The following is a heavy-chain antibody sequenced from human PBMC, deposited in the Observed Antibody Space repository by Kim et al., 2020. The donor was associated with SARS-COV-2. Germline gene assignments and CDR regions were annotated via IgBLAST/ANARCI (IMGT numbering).Heavy chain of an antibody. CDR1: GFTFSSYS. CDR2: ISSSSSTI. D-gene: IGHD2-21*01. J-gene: IGHJ4*02. Sequence: GGSLRLSCAASGFTFSSYSMNWVRQAPGKGLEWVSYISSSSSTIYYADSVKGRFTISRDNAKNSLYLQMNSLRDEDTAVYYCARETFEGAGMSRACGGDCYSLTNWGQGTLVTVSS. CDR3: ARETFEGAGMSRACGGDCYSLTN. V-gene: IGHV3-48*02.